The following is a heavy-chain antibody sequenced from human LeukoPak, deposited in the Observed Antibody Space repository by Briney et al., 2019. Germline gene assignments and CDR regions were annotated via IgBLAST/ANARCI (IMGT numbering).Heavy chain of an antibody. D-gene: IGHD4-17*01. Sequence: PSETLSLTCTVSGGSISSYYWSWIRQPPGKGLEWIGYIYYSGSTNYNPSLRSRVTISVDTSKNQFSLKLSSVTAADTAVYYCARGGNYGDYDGYFDYWGQGTLATVSS. J-gene: IGHJ4*02. CDR3: ARGGNYGDYDGYFDY. CDR1: GGSISSYY. V-gene: IGHV4-59*08. CDR2: IYYSGST.